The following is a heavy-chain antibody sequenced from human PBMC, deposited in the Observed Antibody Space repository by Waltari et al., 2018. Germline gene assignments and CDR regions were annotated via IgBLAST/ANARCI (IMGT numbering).Heavy chain of an antibody. CDR2: IYYSGST. CDR1: GGPISSYY. Sequence: QVQLQESGPGLVKPAETLSLTCNVAGGPISSYYWSWIRQPPGKGLEWIGYIYYSGSTNYNPSLKSRVTISVDTSKNQFSLKLSSVTAADTAVYYCARQEITHGTGNYFDYWGQGTLVTVSS. CDR3: ARQEITHGTGNYFDY. V-gene: IGHV4-59*01. D-gene: IGHD3-16*01. J-gene: IGHJ4*02.